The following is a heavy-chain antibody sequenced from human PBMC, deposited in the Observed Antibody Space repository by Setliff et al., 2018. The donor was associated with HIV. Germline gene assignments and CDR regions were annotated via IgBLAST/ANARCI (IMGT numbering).Heavy chain of an antibody. D-gene: IGHD3-10*01. J-gene: IGHJ4*02. CDR3: ARDGHLYGQPFDY. CDR2: IDHFGSEE. V-gene: IGHV3-7*05. Sequence: PGGSLRLSCAASGFSLSDYYMNWVRQAPGKGLEWVASIDHFGSEENYVDSVKGRFTISRDNTKNSLHLQLDSLSAEDAAVYFCARDGHLYGQPFDYWCQGALVTVSS. CDR1: GFSLSDYY.